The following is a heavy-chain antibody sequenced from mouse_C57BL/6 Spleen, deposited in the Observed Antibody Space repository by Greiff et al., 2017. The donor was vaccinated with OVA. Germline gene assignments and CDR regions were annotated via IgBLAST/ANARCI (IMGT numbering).Heavy chain of an antibody. V-gene: IGHV1-82*01. J-gene: IGHJ2*01. Sequence: QVQLKESGPELVKPGASVKISCKASGYAFSSSWMNWVKQRPGKGLEWIGRIYPGDGDTNYNGKFKGKATLTADKSSSTAYMQLSSLTSEDSAVYFCARSTVVATKFDYWGQGTTLTVSS. CDR1: GYAFSSSW. CDR2: IYPGDGDT. CDR3: ARSTVVATKFDY. D-gene: IGHD1-1*01.